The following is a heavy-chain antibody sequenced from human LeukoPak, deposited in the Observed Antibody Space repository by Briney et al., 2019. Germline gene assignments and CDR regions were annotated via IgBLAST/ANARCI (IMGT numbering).Heavy chain of an antibody. Sequence: SETLSLTCTVSGGSISSYYWSWIRQPPGKGLEWIGYIYYSGSTNYNPSLKSRVTISVDTSKNQFSLKLSSVTAADTAVYYCARLYRSDSVADYWGQGTLVTVSS. CDR3: ARLYRSDSVADY. D-gene: IGHD1-26*01. J-gene: IGHJ4*02. V-gene: IGHV4-59*01. CDR2: IYYSGST. CDR1: GGSISSYY.